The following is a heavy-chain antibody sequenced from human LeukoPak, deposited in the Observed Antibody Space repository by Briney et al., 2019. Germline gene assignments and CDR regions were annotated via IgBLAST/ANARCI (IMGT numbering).Heavy chain of an antibody. CDR1: GFTFSNYG. Sequence: PGGSLRLSCAASGFTFSNYGMHWVRQAPGKGLEWVAVIWHDGTNKYYADSVKGRFTISRDNSKNTLYLQVNSLRAEDTAVYYCVRDRGSNDPIDYWGQGTLVTVSS. D-gene: IGHD2-15*01. CDR2: IWHDGTNK. V-gene: IGHV3-33*01. CDR3: VRDRGSNDPIDY. J-gene: IGHJ4*02.